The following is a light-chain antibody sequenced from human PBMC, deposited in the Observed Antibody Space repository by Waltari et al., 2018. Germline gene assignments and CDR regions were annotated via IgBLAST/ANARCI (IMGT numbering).Light chain of an antibody. CDR2: EIN. CDR1: SSDAGGYDY. V-gene: IGLV2-8*01. CDR3: SSYAGSNRVI. Sequence: QSALTQPPSASGSPGQSVTISCTGTSSDAGGYDYVSWSQQHPGKAPKLMIYEINKRPSGVPNRFSGSRSGNTASLTVSGLRPEDEADYYCSSYAGSNRVIFGGGTKLTVL. J-gene: IGLJ2*01.